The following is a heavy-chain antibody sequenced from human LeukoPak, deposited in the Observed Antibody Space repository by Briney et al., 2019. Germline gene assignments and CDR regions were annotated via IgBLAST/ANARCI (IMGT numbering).Heavy chain of an antibody. Sequence: SETLSLTCTVSGRSISISCYYWGWIRQPPGKGLEWIASIYYSGSTYYNPSLKSRVTISVDSSKNQFSLKLSSVTAADTAVYYCASAGPRGGLGNWFDPWGQGTLVTVSS. J-gene: IGHJ5*02. D-gene: IGHD3-16*01. CDR3: ASAGPRGGLGNWFDP. CDR2: IYYSGST. CDR1: GRSISISCYY. V-gene: IGHV4-39*01.